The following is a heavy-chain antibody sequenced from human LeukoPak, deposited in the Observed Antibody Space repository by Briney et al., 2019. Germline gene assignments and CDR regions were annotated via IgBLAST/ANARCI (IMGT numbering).Heavy chain of an antibody. V-gene: IGHV1-2*02. D-gene: IGHD6-19*01. CDR1: GYTFTSYD. Sequence: ASVKVSCKASGYTFTSYDINWVRQAPGQGLEWMGWINPNSGGTNYAQKFQGRVTMTRDTSISTAYMELSRLRSDDTAVYYCARDSSSGWYDFDYWGQGTLVTVSS. J-gene: IGHJ4*02. CDR3: ARDSSSGWYDFDY. CDR2: INPNSGGT.